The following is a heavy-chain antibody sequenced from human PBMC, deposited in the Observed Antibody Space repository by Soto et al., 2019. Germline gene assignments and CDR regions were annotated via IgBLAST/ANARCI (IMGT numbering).Heavy chain of an antibody. CDR1: GFTFSSYA. CDR2: ISGSGGST. Sequence: GGSLRLSCAASGFTFSSYAMSWVRQAPGKGLEWVSAISGSGGSTYYADSVKGRFTISRDNSKNTLYLQMNSLRAEDTAVYYCAKDRYYYDSSGYYNYWGQGTLVTVSS. J-gene: IGHJ4*02. CDR3: AKDRYYYDSSGYYNY. D-gene: IGHD3-22*01. V-gene: IGHV3-23*01.